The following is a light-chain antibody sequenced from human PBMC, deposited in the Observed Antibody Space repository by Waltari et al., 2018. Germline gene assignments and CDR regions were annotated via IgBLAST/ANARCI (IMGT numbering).Light chain of an antibody. CDR3: QTWGTGVHVV. Sequence: QVVLTQSPSASASRRASVKLTCTLSSAHSNYAIAWHQQQPGKGPRFLMKVHSGGTQFKGDGIPDRFTGSSSGSERYLTISSLQSDDEADYYCQTWGTGVHVVFGGGTKLTVL. CDR1: SAHSNYA. V-gene: IGLV4-69*01. J-gene: IGLJ2*01. CDR2: VHSGGTQ.